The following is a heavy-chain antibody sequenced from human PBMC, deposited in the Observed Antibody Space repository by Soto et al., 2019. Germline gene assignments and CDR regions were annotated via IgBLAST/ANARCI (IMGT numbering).Heavy chain of an antibody. J-gene: IGHJ4*02. CDR2: LIPMLGAA. Sequence: QVQLVQSGAEVRKPGSSVKVSCKASGGTFNSYAVSWVRQAPGQGLEWMGGLIPMLGAANYAQKFRGRVTISADDSTRVAYLEVSSLKSEETAVYYCARLGESGNYHPAGYWGQGTLVTVSS. D-gene: IGHD3-16*01. CDR1: GGTFNSYA. V-gene: IGHV1-69*01. CDR3: ARLGESGNYHPAGY.